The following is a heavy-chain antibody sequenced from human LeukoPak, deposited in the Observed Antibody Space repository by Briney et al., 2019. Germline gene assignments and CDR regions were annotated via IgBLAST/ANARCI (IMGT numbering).Heavy chain of an antibody. V-gene: IGHV1-69*04. D-gene: IGHD7-27*01. J-gene: IGHJ4*02. CDR2: IIPILGIA. CDR3: ARDLGRGGY. Sequence: SVKVSCKASGGTFSGYTMSWVRQAPGQGLEWMGRIIPILGIANYAQKFQGRVTITADKSTSTAYVELSSLRSEDTAVYYCARDLGRGGYWGQGTLVTVSS. CDR1: GGTFSGYT.